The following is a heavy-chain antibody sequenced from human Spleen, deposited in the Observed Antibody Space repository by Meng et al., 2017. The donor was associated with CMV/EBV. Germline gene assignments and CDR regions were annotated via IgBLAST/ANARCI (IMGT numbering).Heavy chain of an antibody. Sequence: GGSLRLSCAASGFTFSNYNMNWVRQTPGKGLEWLSYISTTSNIIYYADSVKGRFTISRDNAKNSLYLQMNSLRADDTAVYYCAKVTGTTDYWGQGTRVTVSS. CDR1: GFTFSNYN. CDR3: AKVTGTTDY. V-gene: IGHV3-48*04. J-gene: IGHJ4*02. CDR2: ISTTSNII. D-gene: IGHD1-20*01.